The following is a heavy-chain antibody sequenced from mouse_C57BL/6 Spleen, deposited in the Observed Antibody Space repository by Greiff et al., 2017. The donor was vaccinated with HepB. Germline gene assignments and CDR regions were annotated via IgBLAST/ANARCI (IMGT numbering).Heavy chain of an antibody. CDR2: IDPSDSYT. CDR1: GYTFTSYW. D-gene: IGHD1-1*01. CDR3: ARKRYYYGSRGNFDV. J-gene: IGHJ1*03. Sequence: QVQLQQPGAELVMPGASVKLSCKASGYTFTSYWMHWVKQRPGQGLEWIGEIDPSDSYTNYNQKFKGKSTLTVDKSSSTAYMQLSSLTSEDSAVYYCARKRYYYGSRGNFDVWGTGTTVTVSS. V-gene: IGHV1-69*01.